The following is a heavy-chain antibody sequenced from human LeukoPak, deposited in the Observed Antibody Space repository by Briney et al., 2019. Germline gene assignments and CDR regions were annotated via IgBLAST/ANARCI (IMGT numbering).Heavy chain of an antibody. CDR1: GVSVSSGSYY. J-gene: IGHJ6*02. Sequence: SETLSLTCTVSGVSVSSGSYYWSWIRQPPGKGLEWIGYIYYSGSTNYNPSLKSRVTISVDTSKNQFSLKLSSVTAADTAVYYCARVTRSGSYYYYYGMDVWGQGTTVTVSS. CDR3: ARVTRSGSYYYYYGMDV. CDR2: IYYSGST. V-gene: IGHV4-61*01. D-gene: IGHD1-26*01.